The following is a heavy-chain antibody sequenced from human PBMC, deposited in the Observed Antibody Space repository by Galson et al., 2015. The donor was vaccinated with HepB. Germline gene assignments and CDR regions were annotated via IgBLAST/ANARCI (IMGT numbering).Heavy chain of an antibody. CDR2: IIPIFGTA. V-gene: IGHV1-69*13. CDR1: GGTFSSYA. D-gene: IGHD6-13*01. J-gene: IGHJ6*03. Sequence: SVKVSCKASGGTFSSYAISWVRQAPGQGLEWMGGIIPIFGTANYAQKFQGRVTITADESTSTAYMELSSLRSEDTAVYYCARRREYSSSWYLEDYYYYMDVWGKGTTVTVSS. CDR3: ARRREYSSSWYLEDYYYYMDV.